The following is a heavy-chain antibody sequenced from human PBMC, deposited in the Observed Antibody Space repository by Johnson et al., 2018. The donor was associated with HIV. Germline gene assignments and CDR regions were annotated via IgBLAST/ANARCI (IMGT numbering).Heavy chain of an antibody. D-gene: IGHD3-16*02. CDR2: VSDGAGNT. CDR3: ALSHAFDI. V-gene: IGHV3-23*04. J-gene: IGHJ3*02. CDR1: GFTFSSYA. Sequence: VQLVESGGGLVQPGGSLRLSCAASGFTFSSYALTWVRQAPGKGLEWVSTVSDGAGNTYYADSVKGRFTISRENSKNTLYLQMNSLRAEDTAVYYCALSHAFDIWGQGTMVTVSS.